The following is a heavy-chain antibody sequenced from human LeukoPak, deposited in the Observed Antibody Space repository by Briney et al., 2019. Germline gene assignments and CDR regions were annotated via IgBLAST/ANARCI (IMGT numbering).Heavy chain of an antibody. Sequence: GGSLRLSCAASGFTFSSYAMSWVHQAPGKMLEWVSAFSGSGGNTYYADSVKGRFTISRDNAKNSLYLQMNSLRAEDTAVYYCARDLAYYYDSSGYNSADYWGQGTLVTVSS. J-gene: IGHJ4*02. CDR3: ARDLAYYYDSSGYNSADY. CDR1: GFTFSSYA. CDR2: FSGSGGNT. V-gene: IGHV3-23*01. D-gene: IGHD3-22*01.